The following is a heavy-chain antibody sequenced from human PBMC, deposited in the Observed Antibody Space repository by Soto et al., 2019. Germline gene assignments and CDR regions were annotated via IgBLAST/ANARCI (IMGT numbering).Heavy chain of an antibody. CDR3: ARTAYDRHAFDI. D-gene: IGHD3-22*01. J-gene: IGHJ3*02. V-gene: IGHV1-18*01. Sequence: QVQLVQSGAEVKKPGASVKVSCKASGYTFTSYGISWVRQAPGHGLEWMGWISAYSGNTNYAQKIQGRVTMTNDTSTSTAYKELTSLRSDDTAVYYCARTAYDRHAFDIWGQGTMVTVSS. CDR2: ISAYSGNT. CDR1: GYTFTSYG.